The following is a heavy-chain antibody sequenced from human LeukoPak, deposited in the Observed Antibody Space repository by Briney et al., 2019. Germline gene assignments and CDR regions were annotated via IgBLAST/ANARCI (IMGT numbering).Heavy chain of an antibody. D-gene: IGHD1-26*01. CDR2: ISWNSGSI. CDR3: TKDVLAGGADI. CDR1: GFTFDDYA. V-gene: IGHV3-9*01. Sequence: GGSLRLSCTASGFTFDDYAMHWVRQAPGKGLEWVSGISWNSGSIGYADSVKGRFTISRDNAKNSLYLEMNRLRAEDTALYFCTKDVLAGGADIWGQGTMVTVSS. J-gene: IGHJ3*02.